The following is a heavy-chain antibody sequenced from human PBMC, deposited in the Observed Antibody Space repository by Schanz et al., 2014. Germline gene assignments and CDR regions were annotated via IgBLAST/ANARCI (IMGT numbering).Heavy chain of an antibody. D-gene: IGHD6-13*01. CDR3: ARDRQQLVGRIGYYYGMDV. Sequence: VQLVESGGGLVQPGGSLRLSCAASGFTFTTNAMSWVRQPPGKGLEWVAVISYDGSHKDYADSVKGRFTISRDNSKNTLYLQMNSLRAEDTAVYYCARDRQQLVGRIGYYYGMDVWGQGTTVTVSS. J-gene: IGHJ6*02. CDR1: GFTFTTNA. V-gene: IGHV3-30*04. CDR2: ISYDGSHK.